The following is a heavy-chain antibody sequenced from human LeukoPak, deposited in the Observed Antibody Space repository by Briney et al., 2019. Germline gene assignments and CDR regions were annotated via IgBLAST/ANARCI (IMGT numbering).Heavy chain of an antibody. J-gene: IGHJ4*02. CDR1: GFTFSTYW. V-gene: IGHV3-21*01. Sequence: PVGSLRLSCAASGFTFSTYWMHWVRQAPGKGLEWVSSISSTSIYKYYADSVKGRFTTSRDNAKDSLFLQMNSLRAEDTAIYYCARDPRIYCTNGICRDDYFDNWGQGTLVTVSS. CDR3: ARDPRIYCTNGICRDDYFDN. D-gene: IGHD2-8*01. CDR2: ISSTSIYK.